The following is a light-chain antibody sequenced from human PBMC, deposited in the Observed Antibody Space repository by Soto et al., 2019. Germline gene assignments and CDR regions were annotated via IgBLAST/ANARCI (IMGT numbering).Light chain of an antibody. V-gene: IGLV2-14*01. J-gene: IGLJ3*02. CDR2: GVS. CDR3: QSYDSSLSGWV. Sequence: QSALTQPASVSASPGQSITISCTGGKNDIGSSDYVSWYQQHPGKAPKLIIYGVSNRPSGTSDRFSGSKSGNTASLTISGLQSDDEADYYCQSYDSSLSGWVFGGGTKVTVL. CDR1: KNDIGSSDY.